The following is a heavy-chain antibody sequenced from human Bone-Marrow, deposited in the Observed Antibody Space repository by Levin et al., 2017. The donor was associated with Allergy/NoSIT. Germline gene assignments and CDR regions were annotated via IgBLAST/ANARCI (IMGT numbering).Heavy chain of an antibody. J-gene: IGHJ4*02. D-gene: IGHD5-12*01. CDR1: GYTLSDYY. CDR3: ARSFIVATTSKSKFDY. V-gene: IGHV1-2*02. Sequence: ASVKVSCKASGYTLSDYYIHWVRQAPGQGLEWMGWINPNSDDTDYAQKFQGRVTMTRDTSINTAHMELNRLTSEDTAVYYCARSFIVATTSKSKFDYWGQGTLVTVSS. CDR2: INPNSDDT.